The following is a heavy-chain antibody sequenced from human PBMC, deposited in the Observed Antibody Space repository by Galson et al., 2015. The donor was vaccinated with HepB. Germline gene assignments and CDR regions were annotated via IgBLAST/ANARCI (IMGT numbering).Heavy chain of an antibody. J-gene: IGHJ6*03. CDR3: VKGAGIIIVPAANFYYYMDV. V-gene: IGHV3-23*01. Sequence: SLRLSCAASGFTFGSHAMSWVRQAPGKGMEWVSTISANSGNTYYADSVKGRFSISRDNSKGTLFLQMDSLGAEDTAVYYCVKGAGIIIVPAANFYYYMDVWGKGTTVTVSS. CDR1: GFTFGSHA. D-gene: IGHD2-2*01. CDR2: ISANSGNT.